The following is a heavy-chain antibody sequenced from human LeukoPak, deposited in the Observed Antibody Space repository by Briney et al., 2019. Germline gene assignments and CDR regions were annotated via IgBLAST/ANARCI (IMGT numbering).Heavy chain of an antibody. V-gene: IGHV1-69*04. CDR2: IIPILGIA. D-gene: IGHD6-13*01. CDR1: GGTFSSYA. Sequence: SVKVSCKASGGTFSSYAIGWVRQAPGQGLEWMGRIIPILGIANYAQKFQGRVTITADKSTSTAYMELSSLRSEDTAVYYCARGAKQQLALNWFDPWGQGTLVTVSS. J-gene: IGHJ5*02. CDR3: ARGAKQQLALNWFDP.